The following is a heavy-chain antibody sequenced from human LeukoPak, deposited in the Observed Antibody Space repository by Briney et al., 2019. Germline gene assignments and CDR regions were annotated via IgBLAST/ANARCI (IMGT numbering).Heavy chain of an antibody. D-gene: IGHD2-21*01. CDR2: IYYSGGT. V-gene: IGHV4-59*08. Sequence: SETLSLTCTVSGGSMNDYYWSWFRQPPGKGLEWIGYIYYSGGTNSNPSLKSRVTMSVDTSKNQFSLKVRSVTAADTSVYYCARRSIARGKVDVIVFDYWGQGTLVTVSS. CDR3: ARRSIARGKVDVIVFDY. CDR1: GGSMNDYY. J-gene: IGHJ4*02.